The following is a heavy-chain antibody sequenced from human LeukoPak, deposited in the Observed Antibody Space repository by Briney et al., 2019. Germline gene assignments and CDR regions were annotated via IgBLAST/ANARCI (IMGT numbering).Heavy chain of an antibody. CDR3: ARGGDYGDLRYFDY. J-gene: IGHJ4*02. Sequence: SETLSLTCTVSGGSINNYYWSWIRQPPGKGLEWIGYIYYRGSTNYNPSLKSRVTFSVDTSKNQFSLKLNSVTAADTAVYYCARGGDYGDLRYFDYWGQGTLVTVSS. D-gene: IGHD4-17*01. CDR1: GGSINNYY. V-gene: IGHV4-59*01. CDR2: IYYRGST.